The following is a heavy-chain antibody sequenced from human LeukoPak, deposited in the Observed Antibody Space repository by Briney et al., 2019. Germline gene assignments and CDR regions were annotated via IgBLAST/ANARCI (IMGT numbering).Heavy chain of an antibody. CDR3: ARHSSGYHF. D-gene: IGHD3-22*01. CDR1: GFTFDDYG. Sequence: GGSLRLSCAAFGFTFDDYGVGWVRQVPGKGPEWVSGIQWNGASTGYADSVKGRFTISRDNGKNSLYLQMNNLRVDDTALYHCARHSSGYHFWGQGALVIVSS. J-gene: IGHJ4*02. CDR2: IQWNGAST. V-gene: IGHV3-20*01.